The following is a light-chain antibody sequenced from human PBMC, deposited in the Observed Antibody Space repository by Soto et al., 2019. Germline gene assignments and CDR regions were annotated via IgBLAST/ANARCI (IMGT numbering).Light chain of an antibody. V-gene: IGLV2-14*01. CDR1: SSDVGGYKY. CDR2: EVS. CDR3: HSYTSSSTYV. Sequence: QSVLTQPASVSGSPGQSITISCTGTSSDVGGYKYVSWYQQHPGKAPKLMIYEVSNRPSGISNRFSGSKSGNTASLTISGLQAEDEADYYCHSYTSSSTYVFGTGTKVTAL. J-gene: IGLJ1*01.